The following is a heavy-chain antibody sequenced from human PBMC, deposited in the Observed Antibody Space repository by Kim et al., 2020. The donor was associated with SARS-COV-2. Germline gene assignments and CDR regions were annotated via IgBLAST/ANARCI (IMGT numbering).Heavy chain of an antibody. CDR3: ARGDITYRSTRYYSYMDV. CDR2: IYHSGST. D-gene: IGHD6-13*01. V-gene: IGHV4-59*11. J-gene: IGHJ6*03. CDR1: GGSISSHY. Sequence: SETLSLTCNVSGGSISSHYWGWIRQPPVKALEWIGYIYHSGSTNYNPSLKSRVTMSVDTSKNQFSLKVSSVTAADTAVYYCARGDITYRSTRYYSYMDVWGKGTTVTVSS.